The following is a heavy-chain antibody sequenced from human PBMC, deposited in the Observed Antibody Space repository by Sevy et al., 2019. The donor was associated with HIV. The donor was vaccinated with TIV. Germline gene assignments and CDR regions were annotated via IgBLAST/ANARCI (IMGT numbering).Heavy chain of an antibody. Sequence: GGSLRLSCAASGFTFSSYAMSWVRQAPGKGLEWVSAISGSGGSTYYADSVKGRFTISRDNSKNTLYLQMNSLRAEDTAVYYCAQDVAFMMGGYFDYWGQGTLVTVSS. CDR2: ISGSGGST. CDR1: GFTFSSYA. V-gene: IGHV3-23*01. CDR3: AQDVAFMMGGYFDY. J-gene: IGHJ4*02. D-gene: IGHD3-16*01.